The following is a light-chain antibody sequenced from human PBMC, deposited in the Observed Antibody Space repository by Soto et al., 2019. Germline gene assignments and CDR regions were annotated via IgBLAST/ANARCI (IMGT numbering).Light chain of an antibody. CDR3: SSYTSSSIYV. CDR1: SSDVGGYNL. V-gene: IGLV2-23*01. Sequence: QSALTQPASVSGSPGQSITVSCAGTSSDVGGYNLVSWYQQHPGKAPKLIIYEGTERPSGISPRFSGSKSGNTASLTISGLRAEDEADYYCSSYTSSSIYVFGSGTKVTVL. CDR2: EGT. J-gene: IGLJ1*01.